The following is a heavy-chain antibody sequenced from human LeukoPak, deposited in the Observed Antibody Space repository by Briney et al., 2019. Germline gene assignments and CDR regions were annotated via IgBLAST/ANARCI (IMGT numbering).Heavy chain of an antibody. Sequence: SETLSLTCTVSGGSISTYYWSWIRQPAGKGLEWIGRIYTSGSTTYNPSLKSRVTMSVDTSKNQISLNLRSETAADTAVYYCARDLYYYDNRRDAFDIWGQGTMVTVSS. CDR3: ARDLYYYDNRRDAFDI. CDR1: GGSISTYY. V-gene: IGHV4-4*07. CDR2: IYTSGST. D-gene: IGHD3-22*01. J-gene: IGHJ3*02.